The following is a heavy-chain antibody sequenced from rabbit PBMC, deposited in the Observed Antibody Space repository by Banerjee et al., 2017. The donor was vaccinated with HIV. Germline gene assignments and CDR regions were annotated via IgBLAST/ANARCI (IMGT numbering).Heavy chain of an antibody. CDR1: GFDFSSYYM. CDR2: INSNTGNT. D-gene: IGHD4-1*01. V-gene: IGHV1S45*01. Sequence: QQQLEESGGGLVQPGGSLTLSCKASGFDFSSYYMSWVRQAPGKGLEWIACINSNTGNTVYASWAKGPFTISKTSSTTVTLQMTSLTAADTASYFCARDLAGVIGWNFNLWGPGTLVTVS. J-gene: IGHJ4*01. CDR3: ARDLAGVIGWNFNL.